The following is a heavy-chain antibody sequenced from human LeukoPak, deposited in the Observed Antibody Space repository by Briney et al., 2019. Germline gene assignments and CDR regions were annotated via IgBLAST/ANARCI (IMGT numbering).Heavy chain of an antibody. D-gene: IGHD3-9*01. J-gene: IGHJ4*02. CDR1: GFTFSSYG. V-gene: IGHV3-33*01. CDR2: IWYDGSNK. CDR3: AGEAVPYGILTGQLY. Sequence: GRSLRLSCAASGFTFSSYGMHWVRQAPGKGLEWVAVIWYDGSNKYYADSVKGRFTISRDNSKNTLYLQMNSLRAEDTAVYYCAGEAVPYGILTGQLYWGQGTLVTVSS.